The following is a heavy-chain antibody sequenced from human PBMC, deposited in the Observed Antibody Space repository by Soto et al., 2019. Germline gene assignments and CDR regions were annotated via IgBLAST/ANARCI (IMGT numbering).Heavy chain of an antibody. CDR1: GFTFSSYW. CDR2: INNDGSST. J-gene: IGHJ4*02. D-gene: IGHD5-18*01. Sequence: GESLKISCAASGFTFSSYWIHWVRQVPGKGLVWVSHINNDGSSTTYADSVQGRLTISRDNAKNTLYLQMNSLRAEDTAVYYCVRGDGDYNDGNGYLARHWGQGTLVTVSS. CDR3: VRGDGDYNDGNGYLARH. V-gene: IGHV3-74*01.